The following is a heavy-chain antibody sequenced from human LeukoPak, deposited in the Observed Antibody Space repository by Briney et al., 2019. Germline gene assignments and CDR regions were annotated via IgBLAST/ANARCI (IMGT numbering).Heavy chain of an antibody. Sequence: PGGSLRLSCAASGFTFSSYSMNWVRQAPGKGLEWVSSISSSSSYIYYADSVMGRFTISRDNAKNSLYLQMNSLRAEDTAVYYCASSPYDSSGILDYWGQGTLVTVSS. V-gene: IGHV3-21*01. CDR3: ASSPYDSSGILDY. J-gene: IGHJ4*02. CDR1: GFTFSSYS. CDR2: ISSSSSYI. D-gene: IGHD3-22*01.